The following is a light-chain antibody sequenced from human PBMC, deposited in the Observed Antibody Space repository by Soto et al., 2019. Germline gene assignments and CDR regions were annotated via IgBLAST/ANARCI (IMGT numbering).Light chain of an antibody. CDR3: QQSYSNVALT. CDR1: QYISSY. CDR2: AAS. V-gene: IGKV1-39*01. Sequence: DIQMTQSPSSLSASVGDRVTITCRASQYISSYLNWYQQKPGKAPKVLIYAASTLQSGVPSRFSGSGSGTDFTLTISNLQPEDFATYYCQQSYSNVALTIGGGTKVDIK. J-gene: IGKJ4*01.